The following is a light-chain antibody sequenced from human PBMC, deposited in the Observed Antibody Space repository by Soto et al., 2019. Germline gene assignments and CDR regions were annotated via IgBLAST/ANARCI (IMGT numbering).Light chain of an antibody. J-gene: IGLJ2*01. V-gene: IGLV2-14*01. Sequence: QSVLTQPASVSGSPGQSITISCTGTSSDVGGYNYVSWYQQPPGKAPNLMIYDVSNRPFGVSNRFSGSKSGNTASLTISGLQAEDEADYDCSSYTSSSTLVFGGGTKLTVL. CDR1: SSDVGGYNY. CDR3: SSYTSSSTLV. CDR2: DVS.